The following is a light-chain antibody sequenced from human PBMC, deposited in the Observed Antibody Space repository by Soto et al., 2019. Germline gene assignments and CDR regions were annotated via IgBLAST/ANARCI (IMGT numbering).Light chain of an antibody. CDR2: DAS. V-gene: IGKV3-11*01. Sequence: EIVLTQSPATLSLSPGEIATLSCRASQSVSSYLAWYQQKPGQAPRLLIYDASNRATGIPARFSGSGSGTDFTLTISSLEPEDFAVYYCQQRGTFGQGPRLEIK. CDR1: QSVSSY. CDR3: QQRGT. J-gene: IGKJ5*01.